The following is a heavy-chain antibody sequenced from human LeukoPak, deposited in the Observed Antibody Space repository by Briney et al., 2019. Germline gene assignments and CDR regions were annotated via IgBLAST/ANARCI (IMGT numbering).Heavy chain of an antibody. CDR2: ISYRGST. D-gene: IGHD2/OR15-2a*01. CDR3: ARLMNIAAADY. V-gene: IGHV4-61*01. Sequence: SETLSLTCSVSGGSVTSGSYYWSWIRQPPGKELEWIGYISYRGSTNYNPSLKSRVTISVDTSKNQFSLKLSSVTAADSAVYYCARLMNIAAADYWGQGTLVTVSS. J-gene: IGHJ4*02. CDR1: GGSVTSGSYY.